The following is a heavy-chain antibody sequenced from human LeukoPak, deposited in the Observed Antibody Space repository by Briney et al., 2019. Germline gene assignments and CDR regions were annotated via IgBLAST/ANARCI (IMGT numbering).Heavy chain of an antibody. J-gene: IGHJ4*02. CDR2: ITITGSSP. V-gene: IGHV3-23*01. CDR3: AKSSRSWSYYFNY. D-gene: IGHD6-13*01. Sequence: GGSLSLSCAASGFTLSGYAMAWVRQAPGKGLEWVSSITITGSSPSYADSVKGRFTVSRDNSKNTLYLQMNSLRAEDTAVYFCAKSSRSWSYYFNYWGQGTLVTVSS. CDR1: GFTLSGYA.